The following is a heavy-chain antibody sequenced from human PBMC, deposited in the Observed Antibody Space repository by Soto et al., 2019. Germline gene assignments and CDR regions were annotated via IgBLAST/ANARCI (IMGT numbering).Heavy chain of an antibody. Sequence: EEQLVESGGGLVKPGGSLRLSCVASGFSLSSYTMSWVRQAPGKGLEWVSSIGISIGYIYYAESVTGRFTISRDNAQNSLFLEMNSVRAEDTALYFCGRNVLAVTEDAVDVWGQGTMVTVSS. CDR1: GFSLSSYT. D-gene: IGHD4-4*01. V-gene: IGHV3-21*01. J-gene: IGHJ3*01. CDR2: IGISIGYI. CDR3: GRNVLAVTEDAVDV.